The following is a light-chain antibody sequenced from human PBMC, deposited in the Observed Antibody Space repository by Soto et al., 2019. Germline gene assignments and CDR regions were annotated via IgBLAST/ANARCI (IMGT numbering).Light chain of an antibody. J-gene: IGKJ1*01. CDR1: QSISSY. CDR2: AAS. V-gene: IGKV1-39*01. CDR3: QQSYSTTWT. Sequence: DIQMTQSPSSLSASVGDRVTITWRASQSISSYLNWYQQKPGKAPKLLIYAASSLQSGVPSRFSGSGSETDFILTISSLQPEDFATYSCQQSYSTTWTFGQGTKVDIK.